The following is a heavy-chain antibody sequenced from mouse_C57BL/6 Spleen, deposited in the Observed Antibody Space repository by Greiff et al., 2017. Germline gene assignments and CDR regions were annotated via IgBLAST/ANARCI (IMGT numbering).Heavy chain of an antibody. CDR2: INPGSGGA. Sequence: QVQLQQSGAELVRPGTSVKVSCKASGYAFTNYLIEWVKQRPGQGLEWIGVINPGSGGANYNEKFKGKATLTADKSSSTAYMQLSSLTSEDSAVYFCARDGYYGSLWYFDVWGTGTTVTVSS. J-gene: IGHJ1*03. CDR3: ARDGYYGSLWYFDV. D-gene: IGHD1-1*01. V-gene: IGHV1-54*01. CDR1: GYAFTNYL.